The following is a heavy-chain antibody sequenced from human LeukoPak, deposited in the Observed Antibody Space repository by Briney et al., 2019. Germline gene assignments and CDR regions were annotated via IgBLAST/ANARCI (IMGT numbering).Heavy chain of an antibody. V-gene: IGHV5-51*01. CDR1: GYSFTSHW. D-gene: IGHD5-24*01. J-gene: IGHJ4*02. CDR3: ARHAVRDGYNRHNDY. CDR2: IYPGDSDT. Sequence: GESLKISCKGSGYSFTSHWIAWVRQMPGKGLEWMGIIYPGDSDTRYSPSFRGQVTISADKSISTAYLQWNSLKASDTAMYYCARHAVRDGYNRHNDYWGQGTLVTVSS.